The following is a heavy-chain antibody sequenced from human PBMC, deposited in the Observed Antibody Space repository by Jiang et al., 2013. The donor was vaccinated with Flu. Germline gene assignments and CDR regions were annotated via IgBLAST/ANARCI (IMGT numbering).Heavy chain of an antibody. J-gene: IGHJ4*02. CDR1: GYSFTSYW. V-gene: IGHV5-10-1*01. CDR2: IDPSDSYT. CDR3: ARRSGSYYSGYSFDY. D-gene: IGHD3-10*01. Sequence: GAEVKKPGESLRISCKGSGYSFTSYWISWVRQMPGKGLEWMGRIDPSDSYTNYSPSFQGHVTISAGKSVSTAYLQWSSLKASDTAMYYCARRSGSYYSGYSFDYWGQGTLVTVSS.